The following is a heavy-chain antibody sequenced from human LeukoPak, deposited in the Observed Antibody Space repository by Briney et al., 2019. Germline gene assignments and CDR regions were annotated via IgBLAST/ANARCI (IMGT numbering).Heavy chain of an antibody. CDR3: VRDAGYSGMFDS. D-gene: IGHD5-12*01. V-gene: IGHV3-48*03. J-gene: IGHJ4*02. Sequence: GSLRLSCAASGFIFSSYEMNWVRQAPGKGLEWVAYIGSGISIFYADSVAGRFTISRDNAENSLYLQMNSLRAEDTAVYYCVRDAGYSGMFDSWGQGTLVTVSS. CDR2: IGSGISI. CDR1: GFIFSSYE.